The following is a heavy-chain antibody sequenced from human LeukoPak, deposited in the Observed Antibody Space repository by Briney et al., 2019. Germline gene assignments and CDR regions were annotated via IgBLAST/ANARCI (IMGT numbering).Heavy chain of an antibody. Sequence: GASLRLSCAASGFTFSSYAMSWVRQAPGKGLEWVSAISGSGGNTYYADSVKGRFTISRDNSKNTLYLQMNSLRAEDTAVYYCAKGDLFWSGYEGFDPWGQGTLVTVSS. CDR2: ISGSGGNT. D-gene: IGHD3-3*01. CDR3: AKGDLFWSGYEGFDP. CDR1: GFTFSSYA. J-gene: IGHJ5*02. V-gene: IGHV3-23*01.